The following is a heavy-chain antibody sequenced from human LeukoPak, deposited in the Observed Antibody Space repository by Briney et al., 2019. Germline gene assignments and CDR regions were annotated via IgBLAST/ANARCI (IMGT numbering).Heavy chain of an antibody. Sequence: GGSLRLSCAASGFTSSDYYMSWIRQAPGKGLEWVSYISSSSSYTNYADSVKGRFTISRDNAKNSLYLQMNSLRAEDTAVYYCARVEGDCSSTSCYLFDYWGQGTLVTVSS. D-gene: IGHD2-2*01. J-gene: IGHJ4*02. V-gene: IGHV3-11*06. CDR2: ISSSSSYT. CDR1: GFTSSDYY. CDR3: ARVEGDCSSTSCYLFDY.